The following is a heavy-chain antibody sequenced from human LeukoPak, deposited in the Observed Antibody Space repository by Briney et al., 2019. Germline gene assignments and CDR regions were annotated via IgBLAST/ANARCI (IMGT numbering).Heavy chain of an antibody. CDR1: GFTFSSYA. J-gene: IGHJ4*02. CDR2: ISSNGGST. V-gene: IGHV3-64*01. CDR3: ARDREGATDY. D-gene: IGHD1-26*01. Sequence: PGGSLRLSCAASGFTFSSYAMHWVRQAPGKGLEYVSAISSNGGSTYYANSVKGRFTISRDNSKSTLYLQMGSLRAEDMAVYYCARDREGATDYWGQGTLVTVSS.